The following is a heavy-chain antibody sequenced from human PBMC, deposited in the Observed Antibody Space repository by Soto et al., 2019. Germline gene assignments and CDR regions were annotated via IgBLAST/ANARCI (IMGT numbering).Heavy chain of an antibody. D-gene: IGHD3-3*01. Sequence: QLQLQESGPGLVKPSETLSLTCTVSGGSISSSSYYWGWIRQPPGKGLEWIGSIYYSGSTYYNPSLKSRVTISVDPSKNQFSLKLSSVTAADTAVYYCARGIFMEWLLNWFDPWGQGTLVTVSS. CDR1: GGSISSSSYY. CDR3: ARGIFMEWLLNWFDP. V-gene: IGHV4-39*01. J-gene: IGHJ5*02. CDR2: IYYSGST.